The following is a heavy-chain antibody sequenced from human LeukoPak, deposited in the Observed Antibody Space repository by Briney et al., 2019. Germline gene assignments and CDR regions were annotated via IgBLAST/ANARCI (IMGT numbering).Heavy chain of an antibody. CDR1: GLTFSSSW. D-gene: IGHD2/OR15-2a*01. V-gene: IGHV3-7*01. CDR3: ARDLAFSRLGY. Sequence: PGGSLRLSCAVSGLTFSSSWMDWVRQAPGKGLEWVASINPDGIKRYSADSVKGRFTISRDNARNSLYLQMDSLRAEDTAFYYCARDLAFSRLGYWGQGVLVTVSS. J-gene: IGHJ4*02. CDR2: INPDGIKR.